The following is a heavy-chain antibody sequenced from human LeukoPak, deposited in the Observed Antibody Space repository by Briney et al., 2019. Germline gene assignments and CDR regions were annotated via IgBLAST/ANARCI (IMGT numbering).Heavy chain of an antibody. Sequence: GGSLRLSCAASGFTVSSNYMSWVRQAPGKGLEWVSVIYSGGSTYYADSVKGRFTISRDNSKNTLYLQMNSLRAEDTAVYYCAGARGSWGRFSFYYFDYWGQGTLVTVSS. V-gene: IGHV3-66*01. CDR1: GFTVSSNY. J-gene: IGHJ4*02. D-gene: IGHD6-13*01. CDR2: IYSGGST. CDR3: AGARGSWGRFSFYYFDY.